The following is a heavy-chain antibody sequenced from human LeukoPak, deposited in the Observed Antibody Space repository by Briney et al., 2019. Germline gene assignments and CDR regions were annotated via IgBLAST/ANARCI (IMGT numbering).Heavy chain of an antibody. CDR1: GFTFTNYA. Sequence: GGSLRLSCAASGFTFTNYAMSWVRQAPGKGLEWVSSISSSSRYIYYAGSVKGRFTISRDNAKNSLYLQMNSLRAEDTAVYYCARASPIPSVGDSYYYYMDVWGKGTTVTVSS. V-gene: IGHV3-21*01. J-gene: IGHJ6*03. CDR2: ISSSSRYI. CDR3: ARASPIPSVGDSYYYYMDV. D-gene: IGHD3-16*01.